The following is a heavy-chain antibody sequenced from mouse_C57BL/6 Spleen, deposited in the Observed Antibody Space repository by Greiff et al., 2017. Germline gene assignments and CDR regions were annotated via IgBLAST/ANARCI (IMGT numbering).Heavy chain of an antibody. D-gene: IGHD1-1*01. CDR1: GYTFTDYE. V-gene: IGHV1-15*01. CDR2: IDPETGGT. Sequence: VQLQQSGAELVRPGASVTLSCKASGYTFTDYEMHWVKQTPVHGLEWIGAIDPETGGTAYNQKFKGKAILTPDKSSSTAYMELRSLTSEDSAVYYCTRITTVVRYARDYWGQGTSVTVSS. J-gene: IGHJ4*01. CDR3: TRITTVVRYARDY.